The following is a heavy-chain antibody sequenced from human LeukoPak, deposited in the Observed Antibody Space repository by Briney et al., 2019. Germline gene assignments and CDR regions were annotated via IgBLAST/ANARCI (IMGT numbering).Heavy chain of an antibody. Sequence: PSETLSLTCAVYGGSFSGYYWSWLRQPPGKGLEWMGEINHSGSTNYNPSLKSRVTISVDTSKNQFSLKLSSVTAADTAVYYCARGRSTTVTTWYYFDYWGQGTLVTVSS. CDR1: GGSFSGYY. V-gene: IGHV4-34*01. CDR2: INHSGST. J-gene: IGHJ4*02. D-gene: IGHD4-17*01. CDR3: ARGRSTTVTTWYYFDY.